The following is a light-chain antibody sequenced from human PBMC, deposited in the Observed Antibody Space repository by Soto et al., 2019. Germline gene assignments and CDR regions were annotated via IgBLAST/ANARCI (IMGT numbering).Light chain of an antibody. CDR2: QDT. CDR3: QAWDRNIAI. V-gene: IGLV3-1*01. CDR1: KLGDKY. J-gene: IGLJ2*01. Sequence: SSELTQPPSVSVSPGQTASITCSGDKLGDKYACWYQQKPGQSPVLVIYQDTKRPSGIPERFSGSNSGNTATLTISGTQAMDEADYFCQAWDRNIAIFGGGTKVTVL.